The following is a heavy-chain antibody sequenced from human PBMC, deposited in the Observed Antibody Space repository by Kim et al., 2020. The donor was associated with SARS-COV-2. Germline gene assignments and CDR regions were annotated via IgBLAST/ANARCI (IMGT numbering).Heavy chain of an antibody. CDR3: ARRPPWVYGDQRNDAFDI. J-gene: IGHJ3*02. CDR1: GYTFTSYA. Sequence: ASVKVSCKASGYTFTSYAMHWVRQAPGQRLEWMGWINAGNGNTKYSQKFQGRVTITRDTSASTAYMELSSLRSEDTAVYYCARRPPWVYGDQRNDAFDIWGQGTMVTVSS. D-gene: IGHD4-17*01. V-gene: IGHV1-3*01. CDR2: INAGNGNT.